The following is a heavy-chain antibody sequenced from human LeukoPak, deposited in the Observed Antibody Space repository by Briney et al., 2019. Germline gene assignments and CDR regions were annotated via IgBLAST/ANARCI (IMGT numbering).Heavy chain of an antibody. CDR3: AREAKDFWSGYYPEGWFDP. Sequence: GGSLRLSCAVSGFTVSNNYMSWVRQAPGKGLEWVSVIYSTGGIHYADSVKGRFTISRDSSKNTLFLQMSNLRAEDTAVYYCAREAKDFWSGYYPEGWFDPWGQGTLVTVSS. CDR2: IYSTGGI. J-gene: IGHJ5*02. CDR1: GFTVSNNY. D-gene: IGHD3-3*01. V-gene: IGHV3-66*01.